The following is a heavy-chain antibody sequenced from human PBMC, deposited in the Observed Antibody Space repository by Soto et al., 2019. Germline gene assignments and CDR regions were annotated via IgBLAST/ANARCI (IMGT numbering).Heavy chain of an antibody. Sequence: GGSLKISFEISGYRVTRSWIFLGRQVPGKGLEWMGIIYPGDSDTRYSPSFQGQVTISADKSTSTAYLQWSRMKASDTAMYYCARQGIGAKTEDCHHDMDVWGQGTTVTVSS. V-gene: IGHV5-51*01. D-gene: IGHD2-21*01. J-gene: IGHJ6*02. CDR1: GYRVTRSW. CDR2: IYPGDSDT. CDR3: ARQGIGAKTEDCHHDMDV.